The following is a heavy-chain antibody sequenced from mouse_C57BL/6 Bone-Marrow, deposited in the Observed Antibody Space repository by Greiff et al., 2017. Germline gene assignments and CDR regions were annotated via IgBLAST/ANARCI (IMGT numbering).Heavy chain of an antibody. CDR3: ARSDYYYGSSYGYFDV. D-gene: IGHD1-1*01. J-gene: IGHJ1*03. Sequence: VQLQQSGAELARPGASVKLSCKASGYTFTSYGISWVKQRTGQGLEWIGEIYPRSGNTYYNETFKGKATLTADKSSSAAYMELRSLTSEDSAFYFCARSDYYYGSSYGYFDVWGTGTTVTVAS. CDR2: IYPRSGNT. V-gene: IGHV1-81*01. CDR1: GYTFTSYG.